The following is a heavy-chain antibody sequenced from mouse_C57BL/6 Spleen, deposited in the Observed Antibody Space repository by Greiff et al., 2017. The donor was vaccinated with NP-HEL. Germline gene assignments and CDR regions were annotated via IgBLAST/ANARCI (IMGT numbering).Heavy chain of an antibody. V-gene: IGHV1-66*01. CDR3: ARGLYGNYYAMDY. Sequence: QVQLQQSGPELVKPGASVKISCKASGYSFTSYYIHWVKQRPGQGLEWIGWIYPGSGNTKYNEKFKGKATLTADTSSSTAYMQLSSLTSEDSAVYYCARGLYGNYYAMDYWGQGTSVTVSS. CDR1: GYSFTSYY. D-gene: IGHD2-1*01. J-gene: IGHJ4*01. CDR2: IYPGSGNT.